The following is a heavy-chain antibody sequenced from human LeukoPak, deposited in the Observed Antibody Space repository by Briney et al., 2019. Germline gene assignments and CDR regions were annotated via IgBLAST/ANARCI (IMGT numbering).Heavy chain of an antibody. V-gene: IGHV4-34*01. J-gene: IGHJ4*02. Sequence: PSETLSLTCTVSGGSISSYYWSWIRQPPGKGLEWIGEINHSGSTNYNPSLKSRVTMSVDTSKNQFSLKLSSVTAADTAVYYCARVSLVRGAPDYYFDYWGQGTLVTVSS. D-gene: IGHD3-10*01. CDR3: ARVSLVRGAPDYYFDY. CDR1: GGSISSYY. CDR2: INHSGST.